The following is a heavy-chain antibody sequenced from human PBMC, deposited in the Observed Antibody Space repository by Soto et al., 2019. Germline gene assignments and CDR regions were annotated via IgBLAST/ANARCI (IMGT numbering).Heavy chain of an antibody. Sequence: EVQLVESGGGLVQPGGSLRLSCAASGFTFSSYEMNWVRQAPGKGLEWVSYISSSGSYIYYADSVKGRFTIPRDNAKNSLYLQMNSLRAEDTAVYYCASGPFGSIAARRDYWGQGTLVSVSS. CDR2: ISSSGSYI. CDR1: GFTFSSYE. D-gene: IGHD6-6*01. CDR3: ASGPFGSIAARRDY. J-gene: IGHJ4*02. V-gene: IGHV3-48*03.